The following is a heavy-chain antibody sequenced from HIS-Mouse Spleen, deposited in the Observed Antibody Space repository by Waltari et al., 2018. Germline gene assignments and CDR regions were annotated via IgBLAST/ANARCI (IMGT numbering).Heavy chain of an antibody. J-gene: IGHJ4*02. Sequence: QVQLQQWGAGLLKPSETLSLTCAVYGGSFSGYYWSWIRQPPGKGLEWIGEINNSGSTNYNPSLKSRVTISVDTSKNQFSLKLSSVTAADTAVYYCARALIAAFDYWGQGTLVTVSS. D-gene: IGHD6-13*01. CDR1: GGSFSGYY. CDR3: ARALIAAFDY. V-gene: IGHV4-34*01. CDR2: INNSGST.